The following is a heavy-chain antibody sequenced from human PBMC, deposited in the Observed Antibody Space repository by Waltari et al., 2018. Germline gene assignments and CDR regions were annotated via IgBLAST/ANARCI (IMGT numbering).Heavy chain of an antibody. CDR2: INTYTGHS. V-gene: IGHV7-4-1*01. CDR3: GRGGGSFSPPDY. Sequence: QVQLVQSGSELKKPGASVTVSCKASGYIFTTAAIHWVRRAPGQGLEWMGWINTYTGHSTFAQGFTGRFVFSVDSSVSTAYLVVDSLKTEDTAVYYCGRGGGSFSPPDYWGQGTLVTVSS. CDR1: GYIFTTAA. D-gene: IGHD1-26*01. J-gene: IGHJ4*02.